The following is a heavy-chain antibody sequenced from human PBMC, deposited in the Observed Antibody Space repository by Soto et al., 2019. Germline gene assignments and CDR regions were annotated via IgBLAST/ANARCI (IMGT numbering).Heavy chain of an antibody. V-gene: IGHV3-11*01. CDR1: GFTFSDYY. CDR3: GRGGSNWSSRRDDS. D-gene: IGHD1-20*01. J-gene: IGHJ4*02. Sequence: QVKLVESGGGLVKPGGSLRLSCAASGFTFSDYYMTWIRQAPGKGLEWVSYIGGSGSHIYYADSMKGRFTISRDNAKNAPYLQMNSLRADDTAVYYCGRGGSNWSSRRDDSWGQGTLVSVSS. CDR2: IGGSGSHI.